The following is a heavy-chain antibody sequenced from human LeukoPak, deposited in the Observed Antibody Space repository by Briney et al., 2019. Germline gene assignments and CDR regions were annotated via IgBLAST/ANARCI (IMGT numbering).Heavy chain of an antibody. D-gene: IGHD3-10*01. J-gene: IGHJ4*02. CDR2: IKQDGNEK. V-gene: IGHV3-7*03. Sequence: SGGSLRLSCAASGFTFSSSWMHWVRQAPGKGLEWVANIKQDGNEKNYVDSVKGRFTISRDNAKTSLYLQMNSLRAEDTAVYYCARGVPFGGAWGQGTLVTVSS. CDR1: GFTFSSSW. CDR3: ARGVPFGGA.